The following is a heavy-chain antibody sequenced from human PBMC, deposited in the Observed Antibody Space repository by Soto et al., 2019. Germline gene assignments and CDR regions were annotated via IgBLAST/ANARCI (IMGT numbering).Heavy chain of an antibody. CDR2: INPSGGST. J-gene: IGHJ6*02. Sequence: AAVSVSCKASGYTFTSSYMHWVRQAPGQGLEWMGIINPSGGSTSYAQKFQGRVTMTRDTSTSTVYMELSSLRSEDTAVYYCAQDGGFLSGHSEYHELRDVSGQGT. V-gene: IGHV1-46*01. CDR3: AQDGGFLSGHSEYHELRDV. D-gene: IGHD2-2*01. CDR1: GYTFTSSY.